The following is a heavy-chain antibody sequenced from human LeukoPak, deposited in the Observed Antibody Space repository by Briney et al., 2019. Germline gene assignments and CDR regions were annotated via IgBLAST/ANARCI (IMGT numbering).Heavy chain of an antibody. CDR3: ARLPPQLWFDP. V-gene: IGHV4-38-2*01. CDR2: IYYSGST. D-gene: IGHD1-1*01. CDR1: GYSISSGYY. J-gene: IGHJ5*02. Sequence: SETLSLTCAVSGYSISSGYYWGWIRQPPGKGLEWIGSIYYSGSTYYNPSLKSRVTISVDTSKNQFSLKLSSVTAADTAVYYCARLPPQLWFDPWGQGTLVTVSS.